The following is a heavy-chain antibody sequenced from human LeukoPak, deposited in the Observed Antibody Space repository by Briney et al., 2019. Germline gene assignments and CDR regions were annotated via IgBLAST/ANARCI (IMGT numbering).Heavy chain of an antibody. CDR1: GYTFTGYY. Sequence: EGSVKVSCKASGYTFTGYYMHWVRQAPGEGLEWMGWINPNSGGTKYAQKFQGRVTMTRDTSINTAYMEVRSLRSDDTAVYYCARVSSSWYRYFDYWGQGTLVTVSS. CDR3: ARVSSSWYRYFDY. J-gene: IGHJ4*02. V-gene: IGHV1-2*02. CDR2: INPNSGGT. D-gene: IGHD6-13*01.